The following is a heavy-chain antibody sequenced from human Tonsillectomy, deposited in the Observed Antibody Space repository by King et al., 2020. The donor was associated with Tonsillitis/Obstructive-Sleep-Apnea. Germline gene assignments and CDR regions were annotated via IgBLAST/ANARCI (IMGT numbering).Heavy chain of an antibody. CDR1: GGSFSGYY. CDR3: AREGIVRVRVVMGGGFDY. D-gene: IGHD2-2*01. CDR2: INHSGST. V-gene: IGHV4-34*01. Sequence: VQLQQWGAGLLKPSETLSLTCAVYGGSFSGYYWSWIRQPPGKGLEWIGEINHSGSTNYNPSLKSRVTISLDTSKNQFSLKLSSVTAADTAVYYCAREGIVRVRVVMGGGFDYWGQGTLVTVSS. J-gene: IGHJ4*02.